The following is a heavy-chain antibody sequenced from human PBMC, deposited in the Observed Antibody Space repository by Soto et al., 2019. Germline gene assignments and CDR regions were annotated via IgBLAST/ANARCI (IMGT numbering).Heavy chain of an antibody. V-gene: IGHV4-59*01. J-gene: IGHJ4*02. D-gene: IGHD3-3*01. CDR3: ARAYDSWSGYYEY. CDR2: IYYSGST. Sequence: SETLSRTCTVSGGSISSYYWSWIRQPPGQGLEWIGYIYYSGSTNYNPSLKSRVTISVDTSKNQFSLKLSSVTAADTAVYYCARAYDSWSGYYEYWGQGTLVTVSS. CDR1: GGSISSYY.